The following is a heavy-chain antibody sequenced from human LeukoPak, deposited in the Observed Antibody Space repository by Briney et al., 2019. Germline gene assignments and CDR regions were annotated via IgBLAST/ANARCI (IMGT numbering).Heavy chain of an antibody. CDR1: GFTFSSYW. CDR2: IKQDGSEK. CDR3: AREWVVTAISILYYYYGMDV. V-gene: IGHV3-7*01. J-gene: IGHJ6*02. Sequence: GGSLRLSFAASGFTFSSYWMSWGRQAPGKGLEWVANIKQDGSEKYYVDSVKGRFTISRDNAKNSRYLQMNSLRAEDTAVYYCAREWVVTAISILYYYYGMDVWGQGTTVTVSS. D-gene: IGHD2-21*02.